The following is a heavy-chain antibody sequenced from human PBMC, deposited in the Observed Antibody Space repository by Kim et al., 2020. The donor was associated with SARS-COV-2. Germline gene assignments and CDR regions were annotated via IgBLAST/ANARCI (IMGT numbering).Heavy chain of an antibody. CDR3: ATVVFYYDAGYFKN. J-gene: IGHJ1*01. D-gene: IGHD3-22*01. V-gene: IGHV3-66*01. Sequence: ANSVKDRLTISRDHSKNTLYLQMNILRAADTAVYYCATVVFYYDAGYFKNWGQGTLVIVSS.